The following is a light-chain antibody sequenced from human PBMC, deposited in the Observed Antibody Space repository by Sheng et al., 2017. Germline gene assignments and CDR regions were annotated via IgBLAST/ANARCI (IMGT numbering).Light chain of an antibody. V-gene: IGKV3-15*01. CDR2: AAS. Sequence: EIVMTQSPATLSVSPGEGVTLSCRASESVGNDLAWYLQKPGQSPRLLIYAASTRPIGIPARFSGSGSGTEFTLTITSLEPEDFAVYFCHQYKKWPPVFTFGPGTKVQIK. CDR1: ESVGND. J-gene: IGKJ3*01. CDR3: HQYKKWPPVFT.